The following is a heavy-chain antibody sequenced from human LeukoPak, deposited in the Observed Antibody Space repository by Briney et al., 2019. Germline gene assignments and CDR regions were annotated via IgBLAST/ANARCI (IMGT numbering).Heavy chain of an antibody. Sequence: SETLSLTCTVSGGSISSYYWSWIRQPPGKGLEWIGYIYYSGSTNYNPSLKSRVTISVDTSKNQFSLKLSSVTAADTAVYYCARYPRGSCYSCGDAFDIWGQGTMVTVSS. J-gene: IGHJ3*02. V-gene: IGHV4-59*01. CDR3: ARYPRGSCYSCGDAFDI. CDR2: IYYSGST. D-gene: IGHD2-15*01. CDR1: GGSISSYY.